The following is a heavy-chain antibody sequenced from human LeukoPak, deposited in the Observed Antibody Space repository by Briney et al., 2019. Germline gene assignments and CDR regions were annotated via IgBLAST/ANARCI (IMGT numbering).Heavy chain of an antibody. Sequence: KTSETLSLTCAVSGYSISSGYYWGWIRQPPGKGLEWIGSIYHSGSIYYNPSLKSRVTISVDTSKNQFSLKLSSVTAADTAVYYCARERNPVVTPGTWFDPWGQGTLVTVSS. J-gene: IGHJ5*02. CDR1: GYSISSGYY. V-gene: IGHV4-38-2*02. D-gene: IGHD4-23*01. CDR3: ARERNPVVTPGTWFDP. CDR2: IYHSGSI.